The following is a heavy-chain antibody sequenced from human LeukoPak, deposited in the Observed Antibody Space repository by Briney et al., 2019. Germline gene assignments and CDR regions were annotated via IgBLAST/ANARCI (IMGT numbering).Heavy chain of an antibody. CDR3: ARGVYDSSGYYRFDY. D-gene: IGHD3-22*01. V-gene: IGHV1-69*04. Sequence: GASVKVSCKASGGTFSSYAISWVRQAPGQGLEWMGRIIPILGIANYAQKFQGRVTITADKSTSTAYMELSSLRSEDTAVYYCARGVYDSSGYYRFDYWGQGTLVTVSS. CDR2: IIPILGIA. CDR1: GGTFSSYA. J-gene: IGHJ4*02.